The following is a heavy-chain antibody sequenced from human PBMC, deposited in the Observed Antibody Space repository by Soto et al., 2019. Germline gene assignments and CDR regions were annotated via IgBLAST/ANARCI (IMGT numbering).Heavy chain of an antibody. CDR2: IYYSGSA. CDR1: GGSIRSISDF. V-gene: IGHV4-39*01. J-gene: IGHJ5*02. Sequence: SETLSITCTVSGGSIRSISDFCGWIRQQPGQGLEWIGTIYYSGSAYYNPSLKSRVSISVDTSQNQFSLRLTSVTASDTAVYFCGRLTGYNNGKRWLDPWGQGTQVTVSS. D-gene: IGHD5-12*01. CDR3: GRLTGYNNGKRWLDP.